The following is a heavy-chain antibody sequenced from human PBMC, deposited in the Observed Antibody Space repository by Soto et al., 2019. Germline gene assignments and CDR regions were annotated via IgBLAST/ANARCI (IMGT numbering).Heavy chain of an antibody. CDR1: GFTFGDLG. CDR2: IDWNGGTT. Sequence: GGSLRLSCAASGFTFGDLGMSWVRHVPGKGLEWVCGIDWNGGTTGCVDSVKGRFTISRDNAKNSLYLQMNSLRPEDTAFYYCARWMDRAMVSFFIYCGQGTQDTVSA. J-gene: IGHJ4*02. CDR3: ARWMDRAMVSFFIY. V-gene: IGHV3-20*04. D-gene: IGHD5-18*01.